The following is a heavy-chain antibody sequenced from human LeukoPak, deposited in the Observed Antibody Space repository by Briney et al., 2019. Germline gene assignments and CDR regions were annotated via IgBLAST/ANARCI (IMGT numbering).Heavy chain of an antibody. CDR1: GYTFTGYY. CDR3: ARDPNLLRRGYSYGFDY. D-gene: IGHD5-18*01. Sequence: ASVKVSCKASGYTFTGYYMHWVRQAPGQGLEWMGWINPNSGGTNYAQKFQGRVTMTRDTSISTAYMELSRLRSDDTAVYYCARDPNLLRRGYSYGFDYWGQGTLVTVSS. CDR2: INPNSGGT. J-gene: IGHJ4*02. V-gene: IGHV1-2*02.